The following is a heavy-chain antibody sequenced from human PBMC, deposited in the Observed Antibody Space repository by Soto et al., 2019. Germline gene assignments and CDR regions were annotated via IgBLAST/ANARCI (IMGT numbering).Heavy chain of an antibody. Sequence: GRSQTGSCSASGFPVRPYLMSLGRQAPGAGLEWVANIKQDGSEKYYVDSVKGRFTISRDNAKNSLYLQMNSLRAEDTAVYYCARDGCNLAQH. J-gene: IGHJ1*01. D-gene: IGHD2-8*01. CDR1: GFPVRPYL. V-gene: IGHV3-7*03. CDR3: ARDGCNLAQH. CDR2: IKQDGSEK.